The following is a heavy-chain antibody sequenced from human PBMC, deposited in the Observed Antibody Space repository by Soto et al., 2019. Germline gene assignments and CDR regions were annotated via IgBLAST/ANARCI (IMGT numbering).Heavy chain of an antibody. Sequence: GGSLRLSCAASGFTFSSYAMHWVRQAPGKGLEYVSAISSNGGSTYYADSVKGRFTISRDNAKNTLYLQMNSLRAEDTAVYYCARHLAGNRDYWGRGTLVTVSS. V-gene: IGHV3-64*02. D-gene: IGHD3-3*02. CDR2: ISSNGGST. J-gene: IGHJ4*02. CDR3: ARHLAGNRDY. CDR1: GFTFSSYA.